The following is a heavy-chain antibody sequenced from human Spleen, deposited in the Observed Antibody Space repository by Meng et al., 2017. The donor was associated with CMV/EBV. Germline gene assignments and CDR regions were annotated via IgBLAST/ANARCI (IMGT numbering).Heavy chain of an antibody. CDR3: ARARLSYCSSTSCYSTGNAFDI. CDR2: IIPILGIA. J-gene: IGHJ3*02. Sequence: SVKVYCKASGGTFSSYAISWVRQAPGQGLEWMGGIIPILGIANYAQKFQGRVTITADKSTSTAYMELSSLRSEDTAVYYCARARLSYCSSTSCYSTGNAFDIWGQGTMVTVSS. V-gene: IGHV1-69*10. CDR1: GGTFSSYA. D-gene: IGHD2-2*02.